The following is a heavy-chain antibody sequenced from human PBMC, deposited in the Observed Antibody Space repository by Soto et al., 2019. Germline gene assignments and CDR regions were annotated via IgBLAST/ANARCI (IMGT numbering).Heavy chain of an antibody. CDR2: ILVGGST. CDR1: GFICSSYD. Sequence: PGGSLRLSCAVSGFICSSYDMSWVRQAPGKGLEWVSTILVGGSTHYEDSVKGRVTISRDTSKNTVYLQMNSLTAGDTAMYYCAKATATGGGAFEICGQGTMVTVSS. CDR3: AKATATGGGAFEI. V-gene: IGHV3-23*01. D-gene: IGHD2-8*02. J-gene: IGHJ3*02.